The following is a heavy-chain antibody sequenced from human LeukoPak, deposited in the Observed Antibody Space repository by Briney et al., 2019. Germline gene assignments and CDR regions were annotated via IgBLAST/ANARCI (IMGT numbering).Heavy chain of an antibody. CDR3: ARQTWSGYYSFDY. D-gene: IGHD3-3*01. J-gene: IGHJ4*02. V-gene: IGHV3-11*04. Sequence: GSLRLSCAASGFTFGDYYMNWIRQAPGMGLEWVSYISSRGETIYYADSVKGRFTISRDNAKNSLYLQMDSLRAEDTAVYYCARQTWSGYYSFDYWGQGTLVTVSS. CDR1: GFTFGDYY. CDR2: ISSRGETI.